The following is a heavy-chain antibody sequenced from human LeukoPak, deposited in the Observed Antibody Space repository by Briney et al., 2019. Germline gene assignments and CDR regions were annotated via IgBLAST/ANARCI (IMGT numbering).Heavy chain of an antibody. CDR3: ARDWNYYSC. D-gene: IGHD1-1*01. CDR2: ISSSSGSI. Sequence: GGSLRLSCAASGFTFSSYSMYWVRQAPGKGLEWVSSISSSSGSIYYADSVKGRFTISRDNAKNSLYLQMNSLRAEDTAVYYCARDWNYYSCWGQGTLVTVSS. J-gene: IGHJ4*02. V-gene: IGHV3-21*01. CDR1: GFTFSSYS.